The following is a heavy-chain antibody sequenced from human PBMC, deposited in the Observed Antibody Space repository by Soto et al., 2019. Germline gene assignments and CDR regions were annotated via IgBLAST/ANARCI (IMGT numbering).Heavy chain of an antibody. Sequence: GGSLRLSCAASGFTFSSYGMHWVRQAPGKGLEWVAVISYDGSNKYYADSVKGRFTISRDNSKNTLYLQMNSLRAEDTAVYYCAKTNTFNDYSIYEPQIDGEPGSIDYWGQGTLVTVSS. J-gene: IGHJ4*02. CDR2: ISYDGSNK. D-gene: IGHD4-4*01. CDR3: AKTNTFNDYSIYEPQIDGEPGSIDY. CDR1: GFTFSSYG. V-gene: IGHV3-30*18.